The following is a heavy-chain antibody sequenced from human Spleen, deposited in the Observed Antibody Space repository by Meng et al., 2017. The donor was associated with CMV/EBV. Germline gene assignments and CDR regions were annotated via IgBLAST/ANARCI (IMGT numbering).Heavy chain of an antibody. CDR2: IIPTLDIP. J-gene: IGHJ6*02. D-gene: IGHD2-2*01. CDR3: ARGAVVIIPAAKIWDYYYGMDV. Sequence: SVKVSCKASGGSFSSYGISWVRQAPGQGLEWMGAIIPTLDIPKYARKFQDRVTILADKSTNVVYMELSGLRSDDTAVYYCARGAVVIIPAAKIWDYYYGMDVWGQGTTVTVSS. CDR1: GGSFSSYG. V-gene: IGHV1-69*10.